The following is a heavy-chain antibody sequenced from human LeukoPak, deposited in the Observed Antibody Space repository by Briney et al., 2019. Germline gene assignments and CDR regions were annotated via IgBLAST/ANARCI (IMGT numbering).Heavy chain of an antibody. D-gene: IGHD3-22*01. CDR1: GFTFSSYG. V-gene: IGHV3-30*02. J-gene: IGHJ5*02. CDR2: IRYDGSNK. CDR3: AKRYYDSSLNNWFDP. Sequence: GGSLRLSCAASGFTFSSYGMHWVRQAPGKGLEWVAFIRYDGSNKYYADSVKGRFTISGDNSKNTLYLQMNSLRAEDTAVYYCAKRYYDSSLNNWFDPWGQGTLVTVSS.